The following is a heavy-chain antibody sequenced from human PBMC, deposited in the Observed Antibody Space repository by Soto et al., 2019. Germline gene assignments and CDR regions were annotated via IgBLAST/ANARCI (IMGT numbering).Heavy chain of an antibody. CDR1: GFTFSSYA. CDR2: ISYDGSNK. V-gene: IGHV3-30-3*01. D-gene: IGHD6-19*01. J-gene: IGHJ4*02. Sequence: QVPLVESGGGVVQPGRSLRLSCAASGFTFSSYAMHWVRQAPGKGLEWVAVISYDGSNKYYADSVKGRFTISRDNSKNTLYLQMNSLRAEDTAVYYCARAGDSGWKDFDYWGQGTLVTGSS. CDR3: ARAGDSGWKDFDY.